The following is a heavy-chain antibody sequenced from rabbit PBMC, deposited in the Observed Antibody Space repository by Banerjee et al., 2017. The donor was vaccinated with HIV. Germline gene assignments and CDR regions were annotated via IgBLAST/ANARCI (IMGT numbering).Heavy chain of an antibody. D-gene: IGHD4-1*01. CDR3: ARDLAGVIGWNFGL. V-gene: IGHV1S47*01. Sequence: QEQLVESGGGLVQPEGSLTLTCTASGFSFSNKYVMCWVRQAPGKGLEWIGYTDPVFDSTYYASWVNGRFTISSDNAQNTLYLQLTSLTAADTATYFCARDLAGVIGWNFGLWGPGTLVTVS. J-gene: IGHJ4*01. CDR1: GFSFSNKYV. CDR2: TDPVFDST.